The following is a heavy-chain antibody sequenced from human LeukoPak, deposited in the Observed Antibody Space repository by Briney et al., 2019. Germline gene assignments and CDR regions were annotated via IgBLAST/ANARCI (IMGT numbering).Heavy chain of an antibody. V-gene: IGHV3-23*01. Sequence: PGGSLRLSCAASGFTFSSYAMSWVRQAPGKGLEWDSAISGSGGNTYYADSVKGRFTISRDNSKNTLYLQMNSLRAEDTVVYYCAKDPVEVDYWGQGTLVTVSS. J-gene: IGHJ4*02. CDR2: ISGSGGNT. CDR3: AKDPVEVDY. CDR1: GFTFSSYA.